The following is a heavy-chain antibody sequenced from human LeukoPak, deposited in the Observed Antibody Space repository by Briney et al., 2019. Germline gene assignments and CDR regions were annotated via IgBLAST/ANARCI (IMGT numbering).Heavy chain of an antibody. Sequence: SQTLSLTCTVSGDSISSDGYSWTWIRQPPGKGLEWIGHIPYSGNTYYNPSLKSRVTLSVDASKNQFSLNLTSVTAADTAIYYCARDFLRTASPDAFDFWGQGTMVTVSS. D-gene: IGHD2-21*02. CDR2: IPYSGNT. CDR3: ARDFLRTASPDAFDF. CDR1: GDSISSDGYS. V-gene: IGHV4-31*03. J-gene: IGHJ3*01.